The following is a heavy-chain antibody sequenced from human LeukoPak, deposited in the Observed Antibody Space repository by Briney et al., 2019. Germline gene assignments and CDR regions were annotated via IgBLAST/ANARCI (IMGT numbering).Heavy chain of an antibody. V-gene: IGHV3-48*03. Sequence: PGGSLRLSCAASGFTFSSYEMNWVRQAPGKGLEWVSYISSRGSSGSTIYYADSVKDRFTISRDNAKNSLYLQMNSLRAEDTAVYYCARVNEAVAGTDYWGQGTLVTVSS. CDR1: GFTFSSYE. J-gene: IGHJ4*02. CDR2: ISSRGSSGSTI. CDR3: ARVNEAVAGTDY. D-gene: IGHD6-19*01.